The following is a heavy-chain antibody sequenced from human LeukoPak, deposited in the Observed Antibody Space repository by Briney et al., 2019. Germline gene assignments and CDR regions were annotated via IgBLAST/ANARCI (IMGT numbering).Heavy chain of an antibody. CDR3: ARSQYRLPFDY. V-gene: IGHV1-2*02. CDR2: IKPNSVDG. Sequence: ASVKVSCKPSGYPFTGYYIHWERQAPGQGLEWMGWIKPNSVDGDYAQKFQGRVTMTRDTSISTAYMELSSLRSDDTAVYYCARSQYRLPFDYWGQGTLVTVSS. J-gene: IGHJ4*02. D-gene: IGHD2-2*01. CDR1: GYPFTGYY.